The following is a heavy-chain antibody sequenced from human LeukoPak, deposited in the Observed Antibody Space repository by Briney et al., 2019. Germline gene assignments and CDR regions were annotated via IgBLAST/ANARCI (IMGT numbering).Heavy chain of an antibody. J-gene: IGHJ4*02. D-gene: IGHD2-15*01. CDR3: AKGGYCSGGSCYPGYYFDF. CDR2: ISGSGGNT. CDR1: GFTFSIYA. V-gene: IGHV3-23*01. Sequence: GGSLRLSCAASGFTFSIYAMIWVRQAPGEGLEWVSAISGSGGNTYYADSVKGRFTISRDNSKNTLYLQMNSLRAEDTAVYYCAKGGYCSGGSCYPGYYFDFWGQGTLVTVSS.